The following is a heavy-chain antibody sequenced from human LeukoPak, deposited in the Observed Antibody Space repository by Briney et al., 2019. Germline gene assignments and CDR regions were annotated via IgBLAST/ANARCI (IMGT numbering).Heavy chain of an antibody. D-gene: IGHD5-12*01. Sequence: SETLSLSCSVSGGSISSYYWNWIRQPPGKGLEWIGYTSYSGSTNYNPSLKSRVTISLDTSKNQSSLKLRSVTAADTAVYYCARGFDSKSTYFDYWGQGTLVTVSS. CDR3: ARGFDSKSTYFDY. CDR2: TSYSGST. J-gene: IGHJ4*02. V-gene: IGHV4-59*01. CDR1: GGSISSYY.